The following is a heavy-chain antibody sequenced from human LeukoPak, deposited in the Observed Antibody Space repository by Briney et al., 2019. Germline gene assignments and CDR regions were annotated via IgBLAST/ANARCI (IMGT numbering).Heavy chain of an antibody. CDR3: AKAYYYDSSGYYPIDAFDI. CDR1: GFTFSSYW. Sequence: GGSLRLSCAASGFTFSSYWMHWVRQAPGKGLVWVSRINSDGSSTNYADSVKGRFTISRDNSKNTLYLQMNSLRAEDTAVYYCAKAYYYDSSGYYPIDAFDIWGQGTMVTVSS. CDR2: INSDGSST. V-gene: IGHV3-74*01. D-gene: IGHD3-22*01. J-gene: IGHJ3*02.